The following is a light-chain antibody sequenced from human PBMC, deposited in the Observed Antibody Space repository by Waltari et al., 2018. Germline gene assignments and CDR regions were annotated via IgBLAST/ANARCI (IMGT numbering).Light chain of an antibody. CDR1: SSDVGGYNY. CDR2: DVS. CDR3: SSYTSSSTPYV. J-gene: IGLJ1*01. Sequence: QSALTQPASVSGSPGQSITISCTGTSSDVGGYNYVSWYQQHPGKAPKLMIYDVSNRTSGVSNRCSGSKSGNTASLTISGLQAEDEADYYCSSYTSSSTPYVFGTGTKVTVL. V-gene: IGLV2-14*01.